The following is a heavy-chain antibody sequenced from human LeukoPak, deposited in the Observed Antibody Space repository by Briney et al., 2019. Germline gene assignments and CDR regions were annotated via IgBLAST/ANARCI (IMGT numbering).Heavy chain of an antibody. D-gene: IGHD5-12*01. Sequence: GASVKVSCKASGYTFTSYAMHWVRQAPGQRLEWTGWINAGNGNTKYSQKFQGRVTITRDTSAGTAYMELSSLRSEDTAVYYCARDRWLRPYYFDYWGRGTLVTVSS. CDR3: ARDRWLRPYYFDY. J-gene: IGHJ4*02. CDR1: GYTFTSYA. CDR2: INAGNGNT. V-gene: IGHV1-3*01.